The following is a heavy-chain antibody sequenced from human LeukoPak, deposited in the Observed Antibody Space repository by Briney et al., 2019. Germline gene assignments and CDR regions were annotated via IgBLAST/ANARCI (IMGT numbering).Heavy chain of an antibody. Sequence: GESLKISCKGSGYSFSSYWCAWVRQMPGKGLEWMGIIYPGDSDTRYSPSFQGQVTISADKSISTAYLQWSSLKASDTAMYYCARPAYSSSSLFDYWGQGTLVTVSS. CDR1: GYSFSSYW. CDR3: ARPAYSSSSLFDY. CDR2: IYPGDSDT. D-gene: IGHD6-6*01. V-gene: IGHV5-51*01. J-gene: IGHJ4*02.